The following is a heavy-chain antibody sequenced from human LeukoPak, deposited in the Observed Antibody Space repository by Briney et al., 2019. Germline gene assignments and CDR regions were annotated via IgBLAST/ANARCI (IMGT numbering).Heavy chain of an antibody. CDR3: VRDNPRCCGVVPANIDDY. CDR2: ISHDSGVR. Sequence: HSGGSLRLSCAASGFTFSSYAMSWVRQAPGKGLEWISYISHDSGVRYYADSVRGRFTISRDNAKNSLHLQMHSLRAEDTAVYYCVRDNPRCCGVVPANIDDYWGQGTLVTVSS. V-gene: IGHV3-48*01. D-gene: IGHD2-15*01. CDR1: GFTFSSYA. J-gene: IGHJ4*02.